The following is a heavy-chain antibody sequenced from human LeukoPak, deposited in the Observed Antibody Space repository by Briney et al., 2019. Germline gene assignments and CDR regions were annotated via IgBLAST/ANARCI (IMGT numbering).Heavy chain of an antibody. V-gene: IGHV3-48*03. CDR2: ISDAGNTL. J-gene: IGHJ4*01. D-gene: IGHD4-23*01. Sequence: PGGSLRLSCAASGFTFTSHDMNWVRQAPGKRLEWLAYISDAGNTLYYADSVKGRFTISRDNAKNSLSLQMNSLSVDDTAVYYCSRGGRWVPEDPITYFFDSWGHGSPVTVAS. CDR3: SRGGRWVPEDPITYFFDS. CDR1: GFTFTSHD.